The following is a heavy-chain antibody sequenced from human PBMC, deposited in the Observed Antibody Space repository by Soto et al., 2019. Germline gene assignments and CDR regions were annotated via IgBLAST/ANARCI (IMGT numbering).Heavy chain of an antibody. CDR2: ISYDGSNK. CDR3: ARSVGAITYYFDY. V-gene: IGHV3-30-3*01. CDR1: GFTFSSYA. Sequence: QVQLVESGGGVVQPGRSLRLSCAASGFTFSSYAMHWVRQAPGKGLEWVAVISYDGSNKYYADSVKGRFTISRDNSKNTLYLQMNSLRAEDTAVYYCARSVGAITYYFDYWGQGTLVTVSS. D-gene: IGHD1-26*01. J-gene: IGHJ4*02.